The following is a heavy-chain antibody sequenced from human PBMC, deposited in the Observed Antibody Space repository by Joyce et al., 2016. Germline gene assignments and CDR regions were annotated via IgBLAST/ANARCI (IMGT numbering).Heavy chain of an antibody. Sequence: QLLLQESGPGLVKTSQTLSLTCAVSGDSFTTGGYGWNWIRQPPGKGLEWIGDISHRGNTHFTPSLQSRVTISLNRSKSQFSLKLSSVTAADTAVYYCARAPRGPGYFDSWGQGTLVTVSS. J-gene: IGHJ4*02. V-gene: IGHV4-30-2*01. CDR1: GDSFTTGGYG. CDR2: ISHRGNT. CDR3: ARAPRGPGYFDS. D-gene: IGHD3-10*01.